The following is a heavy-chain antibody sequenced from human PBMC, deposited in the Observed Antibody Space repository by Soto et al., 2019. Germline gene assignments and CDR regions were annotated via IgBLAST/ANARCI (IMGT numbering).Heavy chain of an antibody. J-gene: IGHJ4*02. Sequence: QVQLVQSGAEVKKPGASVKVSCKASGYAFTSYDINWVRQATGQGLEWMGWMNPNSGNTGYAQNRQGRGIMTRNTTIRTAYMELSTLRSADTGLYYCAREKSYCYADYCGQGTLVTVSA. V-gene: IGHV1-8*01. D-gene: IGHD5-18*01. CDR2: MNPNSGNT. CDR3: AREKSYCYADY. CDR1: GYAFTSYD.